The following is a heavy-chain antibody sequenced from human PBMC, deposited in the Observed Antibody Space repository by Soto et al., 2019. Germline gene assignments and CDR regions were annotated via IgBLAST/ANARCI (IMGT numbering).Heavy chain of an antibody. CDR1: GGTFSSYT. CDR3: ARDKVGPPGIFGVSRWFDP. V-gene: IGHV1-69*04. CDR2: IIPILGIA. Sequence: ASVKVSCKASGGTFSSYTISWVRQAPGQGLEWMGRIIPILGIANYAQKFQGRVTITADKSTSTAYMELSSLRSEDTAVYYCARDKVGPPGIFGVSRWFDPWGQGTLVTVSS. D-gene: IGHD3-3*01. J-gene: IGHJ5*02.